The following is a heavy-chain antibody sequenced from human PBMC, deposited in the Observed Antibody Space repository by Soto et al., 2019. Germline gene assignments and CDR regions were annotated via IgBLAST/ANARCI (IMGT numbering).Heavy chain of an antibody. D-gene: IGHD2-2*01. CDR2: MNPNSGGT. V-gene: IGHV1-2*02. Sequence: ASVKVSCKASGYTFIGYEIHWVRQAPGQGLEWMGLMNPNSGGTRNAQKFQGRVTMTRDTSISTAYMELSSLRSDDTAVYYCVRSYRSGDLVTTAPWGQGNTVTVSS. CDR3: VRSYRSGDLVTTAP. J-gene: IGHJ6*02. CDR1: GYTFIGYE.